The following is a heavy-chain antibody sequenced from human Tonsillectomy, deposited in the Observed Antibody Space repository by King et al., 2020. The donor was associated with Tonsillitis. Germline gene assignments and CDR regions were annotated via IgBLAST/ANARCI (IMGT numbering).Heavy chain of an antibody. CDR1: GFTFSSYS. V-gene: IGHV3-30*04. Sequence: VQLVQSGGGVVQPGRSLRLSCAASGFTFSSYSMHWVRQAPGKGLEWVAVTSSDGSDEYYADSVRGRFIISRDNSKDTVYLQMNSLRADDTAVYYCARVPDYGGNSGSCWGQGTLVTVSS. D-gene: IGHD4-23*01. J-gene: IGHJ4*02. CDR3: ARVPDYGGNSGSC. CDR2: TSSDGSDE.